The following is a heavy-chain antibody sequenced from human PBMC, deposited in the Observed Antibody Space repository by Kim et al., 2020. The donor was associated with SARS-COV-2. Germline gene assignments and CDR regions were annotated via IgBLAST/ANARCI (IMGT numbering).Heavy chain of an antibody. D-gene: IGHD3-22*01. CDR2: ISYDGSNK. Sequence: GGSLRLSCAASGFTFSSYGMHWVRQAPGKGLEWVAVISYDGSNKYYADSVKGRFTISRDNSKNTLYLQMNSLRAEDTAVYYCAKMGDDSSGYRPFDYWGQGTLVTVSS. V-gene: IGHV3-30*18. J-gene: IGHJ4*02. CDR3: AKMGDDSSGYRPFDY. CDR1: GFTFSSYG.